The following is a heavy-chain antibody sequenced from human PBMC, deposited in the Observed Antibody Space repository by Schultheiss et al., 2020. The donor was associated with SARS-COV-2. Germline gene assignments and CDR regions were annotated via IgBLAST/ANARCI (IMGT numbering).Heavy chain of an antibody. D-gene: IGHD6-13*01. Sequence: GGSLRLSCAASGFTFSSYAMHWVRQAPGKGLEWVAVISYDGSNKYYADSVKGRFTISRDNSKNTLYLQMNSLRAEDTAVYYCAKDHVGSSSWYTPYYYYGMDVWGQGTTVTVSS. J-gene: IGHJ6*02. CDR1: GFTFSSYA. V-gene: IGHV3-30-3*01. CDR3: AKDHVGSSSWYTPYYYYGMDV. CDR2: ISYDGSNK.